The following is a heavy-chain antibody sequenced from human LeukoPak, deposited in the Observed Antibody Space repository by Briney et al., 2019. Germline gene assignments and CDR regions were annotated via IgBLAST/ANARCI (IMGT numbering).Heavy chain of an antibody. D-gene: IGHD3-10*01. Sequence: GGSLRLSCAASGFTFSSYEMNWVRQAPGKGLEWVSYISSSGSTIYYADSVKGRFTISRDNAKNSLYLQMNSLRAEDTAVYYCARGLYYYGSGSPRERDGYWGQGTLVTVSS. CDR3: ARGLYYYGSGSPRERDGY. J-gene: IGHJ4*02. V-gene: IGHV3-48*03. CDR2: ISSSGSTI. CDR1: GFTFSSYE.